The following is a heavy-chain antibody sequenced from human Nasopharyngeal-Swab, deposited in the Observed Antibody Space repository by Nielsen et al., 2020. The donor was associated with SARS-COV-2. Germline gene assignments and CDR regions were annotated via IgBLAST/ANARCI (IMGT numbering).Heavy chain of an antibody. D-gene: IGHD4-23*01. Sequence: ASVKVSCKASGHTFTSYDINWVRQATGQGLEWMGWMNPNSGNTGYAQKFQGRVTMTRNTSISTAYMELSSLRSEDTAVYYCARGDTGVLGMDVWGQGTTVTVSS. CDR2: MNPNSGNT. J-gene: IGHJ6*02. CDR1: GHTFTSYD. V-gene: IGHV1-8*01. CDR3: ARGDTGVLGMDV.